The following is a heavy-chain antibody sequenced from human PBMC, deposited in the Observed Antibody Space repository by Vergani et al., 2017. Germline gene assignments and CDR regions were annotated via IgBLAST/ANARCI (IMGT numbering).Heavy chain of an antibody. Sequence: QVQLQESGPGLVKPSETLSLTCTVSGGSISSSNWWSWVRQPPGKGLEWIGEIYHSGSTNYNPSLKSLVTISVDKSKNQYSLKLSSVTAANTAVYYFARLYYYILTGYSDWGQGTLVTVSS. J-gene: IGHJ4*02. CDR1: GGSISSSNW. CDR3: ARLYYYILTGYSD. V-gene: IGHV4-4*02. CDR2: IYHSGST. D-gene: IGHD3-9*01.